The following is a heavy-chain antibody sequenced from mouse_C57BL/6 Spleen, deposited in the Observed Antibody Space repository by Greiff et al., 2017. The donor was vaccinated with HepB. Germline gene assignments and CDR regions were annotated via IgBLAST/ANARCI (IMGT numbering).Heavy chain of an antibody. CDR2: IYPGGGYT. CDR1: GYTFTNYW. D-gene: IGHD4-1*01. Sequence: QVQLKESGAELVRPGTSVKMSCKASGYTFTNYWIGWAKQRPGHGLEWIGDIYPGGGYTNYNEKFKGKATLTADKSSSTAYMQFSSLTSEDSAIYYCARRTGYFDYWGQGTTLTVSS. J-gene: IGHJ2*01. CDR3: ARRTGYFDY. V-gene: IGHV1-63*01.